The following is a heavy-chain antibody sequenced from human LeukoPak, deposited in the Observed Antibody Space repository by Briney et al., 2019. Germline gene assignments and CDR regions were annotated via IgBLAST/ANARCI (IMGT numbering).Heavy chain of an antibody. V-gene: IGHV3-23*01. CDR3: AKVSRGYCRGGTCYYYYGMDV. J-gene: IGHJ6*02. D-gene: IGHD2-15*01. Sequence: GGSLRLSCAASGFTFGSYAMSWVRQAPGKGLEWVSSVFVSGGSTYYADSVEGRFTISRDNSKNTLYLQMNSLRAEDTAVYYCAKVSRGYCRGGTCYYYYGMDVWGQGTTVTVSS. CDR2: VFVSGGST. CDR1: GFTFGSYA.